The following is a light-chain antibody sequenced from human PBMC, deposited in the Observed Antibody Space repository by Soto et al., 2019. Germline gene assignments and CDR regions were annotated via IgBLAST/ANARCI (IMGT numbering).Light chain of an antibody. CDR1: QSVSSSY. V-gene: IGKV3D-20*02. J-gene: IGKJ5*01. CDR3: LQRSNWLIT. Sequence: VLKHSVGALSLYPGERATLSCRASQSVSSSYLAWYQQKPGQAPRLLISGASSRAADIPDRFSGSGSGTDFTLTISSLEPEDFAVYYCLQRSNWLITSGHVTRLEIK. CDR2: GAS.